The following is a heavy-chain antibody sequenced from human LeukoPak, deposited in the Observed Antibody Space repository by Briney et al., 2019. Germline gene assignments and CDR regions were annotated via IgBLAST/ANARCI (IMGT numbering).Heavy chain of an antibody. J-gene: IGHJ4*02. CDR2: ISYDGSNK. D-gene: IGHD1-26*01. Sequence: GRSLRLSCAASGFTFSSYGMHWVRQAPGKGLEWVAVISYDGSNKYYADSVKGRFTIYRDNSKNTLYLQMNSLKGDDTAVYYCARPLVGAALDYWGQGTLVTVSS. V-gene: IGHV3-30*03. CDR3: ARPLVGAALDY. CDR1: GFTFSSYG.